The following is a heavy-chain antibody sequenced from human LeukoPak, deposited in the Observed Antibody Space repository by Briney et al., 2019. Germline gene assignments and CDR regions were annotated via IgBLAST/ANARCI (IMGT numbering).Heavy chain of an antibody. J-gene: IGHJ4*02. CDR1: GYSISSGYY. D-gene: IGHD3-22*01. CDR2: IKQDGSEK. Sequence: ETLSLTCAVSGYSISSGYYWGWIRQAPGKGLEWVANIKQDGSEKYYVDSVKGRFTISRDNAKNSLYLQMNSLRAEDTAVYYCARDTYYYDSSGYPLDYWGQGTLVTVSS. V-gene: IGHV3-7*01. CDR3: ARDTYYYDSSGYPLDY.